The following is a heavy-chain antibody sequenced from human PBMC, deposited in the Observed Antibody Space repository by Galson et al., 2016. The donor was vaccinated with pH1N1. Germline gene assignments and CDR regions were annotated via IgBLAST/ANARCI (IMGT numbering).Heavy chain of an antibody. CDR3: ARDVAPPGHYAMDV. CDR2: INPYSGDT. V-gene: IGHV1-2*06. Sequence: SVKVSCKASGYTFTFTGYFIHWVRQAPGQGLEFEWMGRINPYSGDTDFAQNFRGRVTMTRDTSIGTAYMEVSRLTSDDTAIYYCARDVAPPGHYAMDVWGQGTTVTVSS. CDR1: GYTFTFTGYF. J-gene: IGHJ6*02.